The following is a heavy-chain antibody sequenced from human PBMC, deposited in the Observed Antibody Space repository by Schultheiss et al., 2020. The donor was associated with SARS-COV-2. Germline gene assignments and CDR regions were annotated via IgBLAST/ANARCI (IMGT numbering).Heavy chain of an antibody. J-gene: IGHJ4*02. CDR1: GYTFTSYG. CDR3: ARDSDDYIWGSYRYKFDY. Sequence: ASVKVSCKASGYTFTSYGISWVRQATGQGLEWMGWMNPNSGNTGYAQKFQGRVTITADESTSTAYMELSSLRSEDTAVYYCARDSDDYIWGSYRYKFDYWGQGTLVTVSS. D-gene: IGHD3-16*02. CDR2: MNPNSGNT. V-gene: IGHV1-8*03.